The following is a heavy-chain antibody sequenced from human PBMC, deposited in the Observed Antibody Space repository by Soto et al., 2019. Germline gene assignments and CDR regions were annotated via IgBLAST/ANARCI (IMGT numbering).Heavy chain of an antibody. CDR1: GGSFSGYY. D-gene: IGHD3-9*01. CDR3: ARGSLTPYYYYMDV. Sequence: QVQLQQWGAGLLKPSETQSLTCAVYGGSFSGYYWSWIRQPPGKGLEWIGEINHSGSTNYNPSLKSRVTRSVDTSKNQFSLKLSSVTAADTAVYYCARGSLTPYYYYMDVWGKGTTVTVSS. V-gene: IGHV4-34*01. J-gene: IGHJ6*03. CDR2: INHSGST.